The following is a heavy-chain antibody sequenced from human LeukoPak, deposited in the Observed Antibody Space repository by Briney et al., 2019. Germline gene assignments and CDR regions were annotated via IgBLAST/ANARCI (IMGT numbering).Heavy chain of an antibody. J-gene: IGHJ4*02. D-gene: IGHD2-15*01. V-gene: IGHV2-70*11. CDR2: IDWDDDK. CDR1: GGSISSGDYY. CDR3: ARGIDGGPTLPTYYFDY. Sequence: TLSLTCTVSGGSISSGDYYWSWIRQPPGKALEWLARIDWDDDKYYSTSLKTRLTISKDTSKNQVVLTMTNMDPVDTATYYCARGIDGGPTLPTYYFDYWGQGTLVTVSS.